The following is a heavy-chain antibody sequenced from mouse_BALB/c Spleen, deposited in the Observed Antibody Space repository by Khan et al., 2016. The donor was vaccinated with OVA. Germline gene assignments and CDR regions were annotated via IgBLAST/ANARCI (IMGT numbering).Heavy chain of an antibody. D-gene: IGHD1-1*01. V-gene: IGHV5-6*01. J-gene: IGHJ3*01. CDR1: GFTFSTYG. CDR2: ISSGGSYT. CDR3: ARLAYYYDSEWFAY. Sequence: EVELVESGGDLVKPEGSLKLSCAASGFTFSTYGMSWVRQTPDKRLEWVATISSGGSYTYYPDSVQGRFTISRDNAKNTLYLHMSSLKSEDTAMFSCARLAYYYDSEWFAYWGQGTLVTVSA.